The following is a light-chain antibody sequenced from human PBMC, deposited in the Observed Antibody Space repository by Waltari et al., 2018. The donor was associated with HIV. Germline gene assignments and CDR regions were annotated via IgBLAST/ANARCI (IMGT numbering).Light chain of an antibody. V-gene: IGLV2-8*01. Sequence: QSALTQPPSASGSLGQSVTISCTGSSSDVGRYDYVSWYQQHPGKAPKLLIFEVNKRPSGVPDRFSGSKSGNTASLTVSGLQAEDEAEYSCSSYAGINPVIFGGGNTLTVL. J-gene: IGLJ2*01. CDR1: SSDVGRYDY. CDR2: EVN. CDR3: SSYAGINPVI.